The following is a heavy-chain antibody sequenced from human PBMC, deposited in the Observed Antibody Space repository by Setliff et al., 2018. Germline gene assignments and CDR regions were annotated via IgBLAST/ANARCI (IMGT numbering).Heavy chain of an antibody. CDR3: ARDPHFDS. J-gene: IGHJ4*02. CDR1: GYTFTSYD. CDR2: MNPNSGIA. V-gene: IGHV1-8*02. Sequence: GASVKVSCKASGYTFTSYDINWVRQATGQGLEWMGWMNPNSGIANYAQKFQGRVTMTADTSTSTAYMELRSLRAEDTAVYYCARDPHFDSWGQGTLVTVSS.